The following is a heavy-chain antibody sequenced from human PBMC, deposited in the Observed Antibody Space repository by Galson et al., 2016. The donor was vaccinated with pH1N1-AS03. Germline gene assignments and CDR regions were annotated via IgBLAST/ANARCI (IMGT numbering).Heavy chain of an antibody. D-gene: IGHD3-9*01. CDR1: GYTFTSHR. J-gene: IGHJ4*02. V-gene: IGHV7-4-1*01. CDR2: LTTSTGDP. CDR3: ARGHMSLSGFWDY. Sequence: SVKVSCKASGYTFTSHRIIWVRQAPGQGLECMGWLTTSTGDPTYAQGFTGRFAFSLDTSVSTAYLQIDSLKADDTAVYYCARGHMSLSGFWDYWGQGRMVTVSS.